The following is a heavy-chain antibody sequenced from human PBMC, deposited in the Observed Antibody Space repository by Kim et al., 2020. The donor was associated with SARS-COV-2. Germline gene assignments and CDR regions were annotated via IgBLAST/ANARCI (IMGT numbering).Heavy chain of an antibody. Sequence: GGSLRLSCGASGFTYSIYGMSWVRQAPGKGLEWVSAISANGVNTYYADSVKGRFTISRDNSKNTLYLQMNSLRAEDTAVYYCAKDLCGSFDYCGQGTLVT. CDR3: AKDLCGSFDY. CDR1: GFTYSIYG. V-gene: IGHV3-23*01. CDR2: ISANGVNT. J-gene: IGHJ4*02.